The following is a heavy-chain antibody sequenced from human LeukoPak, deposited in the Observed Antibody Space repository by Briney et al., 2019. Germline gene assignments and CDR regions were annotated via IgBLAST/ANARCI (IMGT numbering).Heavy chain of an antibody. J-gene: IGHJ4*02. CDR3: GRVFGGAN. CDR2: IHHSGTT. V-gene: IGHV4-4*02. Sequence: SGTLSLTCAVSGGSITTTNWWTWVRQPPGKGLEWIGEIHHSGTTHYNPSLKTRVTISVDNSKNQFSLKLTSMTAADTAVYFCGRVFGGANWGQGPMVTVSS. D-gene: IGHD3-10*01. CDR1: GGSITTTNW.